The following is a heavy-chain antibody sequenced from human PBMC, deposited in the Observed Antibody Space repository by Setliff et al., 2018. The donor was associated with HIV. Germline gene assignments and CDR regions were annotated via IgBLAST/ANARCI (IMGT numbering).Heavy chain of an antibody. V-gene: IGHV4-59*01. D-gene: IGHD5-12*01. CDR2: IYYSGST. Sequence: SETLSLTCTVSDGSFSSDYWTWFRQTPGKGLAWIGYIYYSGSTKYNPSLTSRVTISVDTSKNHFSLKLTSVTAADTDVYYCARAEMATIVAFDIWGQGTMVTVSS. CDR3: ARAEMATIVAFDI. J-gene: IGHJ3*02. CDR1: DGSFSSDY.